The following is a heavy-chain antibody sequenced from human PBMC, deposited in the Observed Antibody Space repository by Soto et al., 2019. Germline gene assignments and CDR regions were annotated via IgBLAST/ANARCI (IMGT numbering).Heavy chain of an antibody. J-gene: IGHJ3*02. Sequence: PSQTLSLTCVISGDSVSSNSAAWNWIRQSPSRGLEWLGRTYYRSKWYNDYAVSVKSRITINPDTSKNQFSLQLNSVTPEDTAVYYCARDQIRGYSYGLDAFDIWGQGTMVTVSS. CDR3: ARDQIRGYSYGLDAFDI. V-gene: IGHV6-1*01. CDR1: GDSVSSNSAA. CDR2: TYYRSKWYN. D-gene: IGHD5-18*01.